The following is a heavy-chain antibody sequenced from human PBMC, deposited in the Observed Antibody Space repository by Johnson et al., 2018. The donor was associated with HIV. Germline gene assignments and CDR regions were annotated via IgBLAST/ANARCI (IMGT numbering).Heavy chain of an antibody. V-gene: IGHV3-7*03. CDR2: IRQDGGET. J-gene: IGHJ3*02. CDR1: GFSFNTYW. D-gene: IGHD6-19*01. Sequence: VQLVESGGGVVQPGRSLRLSCAASGFSFNTYWMSWVRQAPGKGLQWVANIRQDGGETDYVDSVKGRFTISRDNSENTLYLQMNSLRAEDTAVYYCAKDEQWLNDAFDIWGQGTMVTVSS. CDR3: AKDEQWLNDAFDI.